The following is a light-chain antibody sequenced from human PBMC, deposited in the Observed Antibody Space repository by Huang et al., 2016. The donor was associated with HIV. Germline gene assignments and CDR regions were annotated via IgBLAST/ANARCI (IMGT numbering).Light chain of an antibody. Sequence: EIVLTQSPATLSLSPGETATLSCRASQSVTSSLAGYQHKPGQAPRLVIYYTSNTAPGIAARCSGSGSGTDYTLTVSNLDPDDFAVYYCQQRSKSITFGPGTKVEFK. V-gene: IGKV3-11*01. CDR3: QQRSKSIT. CDR2: YTS. CDR1: QSVTSS. J-gene: IGKJ3*01.